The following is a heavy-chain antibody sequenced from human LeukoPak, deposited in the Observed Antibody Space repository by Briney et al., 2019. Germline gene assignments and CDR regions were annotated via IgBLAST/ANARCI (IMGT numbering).Heavy chain of an antibody. V-gene: IGHV3-7*03. D-gene: IGHD3-9*01. CDR2: IKLGGSEK. CDR1: GFTFGKYW. J-gene: IGHJ4*02. CDR3: ARDQYDTRSRRGNFDS. Sequence: GGSLRLSCVASGFTFGKYWMSWVRQAPGKGLEWVANIKLGGSEKNYVDSVKGRFTISRDNTKNSLYLQMNGLRVEDTAVFYCARDQYDTRSRRGNFDSWGQGTLVIVSS.